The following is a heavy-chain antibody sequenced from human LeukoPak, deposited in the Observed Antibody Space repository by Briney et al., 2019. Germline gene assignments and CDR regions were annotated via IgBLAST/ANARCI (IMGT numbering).Heavy chain of an antibody. CDR1: GGSFSGYY. CDR2: FYYTGST. Sequence: TSETLSLTCAVYGGSFSGYYWSWIRQSPGKGLEWIGTFYYTGSTYYNPSLKSRITISVDTSKNHFSLKLSSVTAADTAVYYCARADYYDSSGYYYNAFDIWGQGTMVTVSS. V-gene: IGHV4-34*01. CDR3: ARADYYDSSGYYYNAFDI. D-gene: IGHD3-22*01. J-gene: IGHJ3*02.